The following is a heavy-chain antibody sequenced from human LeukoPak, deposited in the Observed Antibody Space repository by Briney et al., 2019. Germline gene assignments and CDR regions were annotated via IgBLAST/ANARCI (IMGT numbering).Heavy chain of an antibody. J-gene: IGHJ4*02. V-gene: IGHV4-61*08. D-gene: IGHD3-16*01. CDR1: GGSVSSGDYY. Sequence: SQTLSLTCTVSGGSVSSGDYYWNWIRQPPGKGLEWIGYIYYSGSTNYNPSLKSRVTISVDTSKNQFSLKLSSVTAADTAVYYCARDNAMGFDYWGQGTLVTVSS. CDR2: IYYSGST. CDR3: ARDNAMGFDY.